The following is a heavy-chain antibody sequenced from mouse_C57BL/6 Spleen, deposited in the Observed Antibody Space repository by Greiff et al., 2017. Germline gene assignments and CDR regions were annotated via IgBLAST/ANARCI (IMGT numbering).Heavy chain of an antibody. V-gene: IGHV5-16*01. CDR2: INYDGSST. J-gene: IGHJ2*01. CDR3: ARGDYGNSYYFDY. D-gene: IGHD2-1*01. CDR1: GFTFSDYY. Sequence: EVKLVESEGGLVQPGSSMKLSCTASGFTFSDYYMAWVRQVPEKGLEWVANINYDGSSTYYLDSLKSRFIISRDNAKNILYLQMSSLKSEDTATYYCARGDYGNSYYFDYWGQGTTLTVSS.